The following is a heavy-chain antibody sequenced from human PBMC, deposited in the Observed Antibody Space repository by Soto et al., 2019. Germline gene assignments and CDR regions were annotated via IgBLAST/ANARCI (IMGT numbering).Heavy chain of an antibody. CDR1: GFTFSSYA. D-gene: IGHD6-13*01. Sequence: PGGSLRLSCAASGFTFSSYAMSWVRQAPGKGLEWVSAISGSGGSTYYADSVKGRFTISRDNSKNTLYLQMNSLRAEDTAVYYCAKDPYSSSWYSGWFDPWGQGTLVTVSS. CDR3: AKDPYSSSWYSGWFDP. CDR2: ISGSGGST. J-gene: IGHJ5*02. V-gene: IGHV3-23*01.